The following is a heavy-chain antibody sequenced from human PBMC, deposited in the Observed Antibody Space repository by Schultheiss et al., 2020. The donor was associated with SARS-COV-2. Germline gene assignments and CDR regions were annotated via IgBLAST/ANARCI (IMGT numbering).Heavy chain of an antibody. D-gene: IGHD2-2*01. Sequence: GGSLRLSCAASGFTFSSNYMSWVRQAPGKGLEWVAVILYDGSNKYYADSVKGRFTISRDNSKNTLYLQMNSLRAEDTAVYYCARAYCSSTSCRRPDAFDIWGQGTMVTVSS. V-gene: IGHV3-30*03. CDR1: GFTFSSNY. CDR3: ARAYCSSTSCRRPDAFDI. CDR2: ILYDGSNK. J-gene: IGHJ3*02.